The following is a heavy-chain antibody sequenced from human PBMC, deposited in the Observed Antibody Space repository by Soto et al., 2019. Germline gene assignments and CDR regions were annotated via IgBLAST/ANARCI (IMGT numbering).Heavy chain of an antibody. V-gene: IGHV1-69*02. D-gene: IGHD2-2*01. Sequence: QVQLVQSGAEVKKPGSSVKVSCKASGGTFSSYTISWVRQAPGQGLEWMGRIIPILGIANYAQKFQGRVTITADKSTSTAYMELSSLRSEDTAVYYCATFGGVWSTRTYYYYYYGMDVWGQGTTVTVSS. CDR2: IIPILGIA. CDR3: ATFGGVWSTRTYYYYYYGMDV. CDR1: GGTFSSYT. J-gene: IGHJ6*02.